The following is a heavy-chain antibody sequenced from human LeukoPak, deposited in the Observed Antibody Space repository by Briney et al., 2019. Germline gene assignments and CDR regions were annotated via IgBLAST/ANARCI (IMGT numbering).Heavy chain of an antibody. CDR2: IIPIFGIA. CDR1: GGTFSSYA. J-gene: IGHJ4*02. D-gene: IGHD3-10*01. Sequence: SVKVSCKASGGTFSSYAISWVRQAPGQVLEWMGRIIPIFGIANYAQKFQGRVTITADKSTSTAYMELSSLRSEDTAVYYCASEPESGAPDYWGQGTLVTVSS. V-gene: IGHV1-69*04. CDR3: ASEPESGAPDY.